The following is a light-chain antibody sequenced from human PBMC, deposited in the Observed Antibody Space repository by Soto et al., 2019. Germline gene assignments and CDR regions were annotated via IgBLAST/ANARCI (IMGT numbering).Light chain of an antibody. V-gene: IGKV1-12*01. CDR1: QGISSW. CDR3: QHTTSFPLT. CDR2: AAS. Sequence: DIQMTQSPSFVSASVGDRVTITGRASQGISSWLAWYQHKPGRAPKLMIHAASSLESGVPSRFSSSESGTDFTLTISILQPEDFATYYCQHTTSFPLTFGGGTKVDIK. J-gene: IGKJ4*01.